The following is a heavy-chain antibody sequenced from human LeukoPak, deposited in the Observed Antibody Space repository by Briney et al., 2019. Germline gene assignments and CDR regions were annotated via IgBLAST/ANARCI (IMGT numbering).Heavy chain of an antibody. CDR1: GYIFTAYY. CDR3: ARAAFPGSSWYGYYFDY. J-gene: IGHJ4*02. CDR2: INPNSGGT. Sequence: ASVKVSCKASGYIFTAYYMYWVRRAPGQGLEWMGWINPNSGGTNYAQKFQGRVTMTRDTSISTAYMELSRLRSDDTAVYYCARAAFPGSSWYGYYFDYWGQGTLVTVSS. V-gene: IGHV1-2*02. D-gene: IGHD6-13*01.